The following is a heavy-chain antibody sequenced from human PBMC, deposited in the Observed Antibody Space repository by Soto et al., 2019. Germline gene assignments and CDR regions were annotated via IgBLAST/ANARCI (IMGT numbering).Heavy chain of an antibody. Sequence: KGLEWIGSIYYSGSTYYNPSLKSRVTISVDTSKNQFSLKLSSVTAADTAVYYCARGERITIFGVVIAPCYMDVWGKGTTVTVSS. D-gene: IGHD3-3*01. J-gene: IGHJ6*03. CDR3: ARGERITIFGVVIAPCYMDV. CDR2: IYYSGST. V-gene: IGHV4-39*01.